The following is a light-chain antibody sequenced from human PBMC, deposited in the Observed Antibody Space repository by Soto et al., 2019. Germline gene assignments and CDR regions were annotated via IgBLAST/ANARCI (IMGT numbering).Light chain of an antibody. CDR1: SDDVGKYNY. CDR2: EVN. J-gene: IGLJ1*01. V-gene: IGLV2-14*01. CDR3: SSYTSRSLNV. Sequence: QSALTQPASVSGSPGQSITMSCTGTSDDVGKYNYVSWYQQHPGKAPKLIISEVNNRPSGVSIRFSGSKSGNTASLTISGLQAEDEAEYFCSSYTSRSLNVFGSGTKVTVL.